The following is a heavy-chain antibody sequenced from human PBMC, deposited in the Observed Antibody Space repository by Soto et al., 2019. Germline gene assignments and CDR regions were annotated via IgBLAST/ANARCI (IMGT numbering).Heavy chain of an antibody. Sequence: QVQLVQSGAEVKKPGSSVKVSCKASGGTFSSYAISWVRQAPGQGLEWMGGNIPIFGTANYAPKFQGSVTITADESTSTAYMELSSLRSDDTAVYYCARLHWGSGNSLSYFHPCGRGPLPTLSS. J-gene: IGHJ2*01. CDR3: ARLHWGSGNSLSYFHP. CDR1: GGTFSSYA. V-gene: IGHV1-69*01. CDR2: NIPIFGTA. D-gene: IGHD3-16*01.